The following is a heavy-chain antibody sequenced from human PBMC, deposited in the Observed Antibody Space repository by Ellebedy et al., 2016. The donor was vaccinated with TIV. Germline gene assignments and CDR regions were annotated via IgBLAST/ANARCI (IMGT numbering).Heavy chain of an antibody. J-gene: IGHJ3*02. CDR3: ARASTPYDAFDI. CDR2: ISYDGSNK. V-gene: IGHV3-30*03. CDR1: GFTFSSYG. Sequence: GESLKISXAASGFTFSSYGMHWVRQAPGKGLEWVAVISYDGSNKYYADSVKGRFTVSRDNSKNMLYIQMNSLRAEDTAVYYCARASTPYDAFDIWGQGTVVTVSS. D-gene: IGHD2/OR15-2a*01.